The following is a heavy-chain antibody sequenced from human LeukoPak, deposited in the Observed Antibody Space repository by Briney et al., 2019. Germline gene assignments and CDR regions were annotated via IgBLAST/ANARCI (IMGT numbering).Heavy chain of an antibody. Sequence: SEALSLTCAVYGGSFSGYYWSWIRQPPGKGLEWIGEINHSGSTNYNPSLKSRVTISVDTSKNQFSLKLSSVTAADTAVYYCARRSITMVRGVITNWFDPWGQGTLVTVSS. CDR1: GGSFSGYY. D-gene: IGHD3-10*01. V-gene: IGHV4-34*01. J-gene: IGHJ5*02. CDR3: ARRSITMVRGVITNWFDP. CDR2: INHSGST.